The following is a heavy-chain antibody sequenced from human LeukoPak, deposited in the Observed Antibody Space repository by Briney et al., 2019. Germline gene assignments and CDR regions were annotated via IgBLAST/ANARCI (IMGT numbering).Heavy chain of an antibody. V-gene: IGHV3-30*02. CDR2: IRYDGSNK. Sequence: PEGSLRLSCAASGFTFSGSAMHWVRQAPGKGLEWVAFIRYDGSNKYYADSVKGRFTTSRDNSKNTLYLQMNSLRAEDTAVYYCKHGSYFDYWGQGTLVTVSS. CDR3: KHGSYFDY. CDR1: GFTFSGSA. D-gene: IGHD1-26*01. J-gene: IGHJ4*02.